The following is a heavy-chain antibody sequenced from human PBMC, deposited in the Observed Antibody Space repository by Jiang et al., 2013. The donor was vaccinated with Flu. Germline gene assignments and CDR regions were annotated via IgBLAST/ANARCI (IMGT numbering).Heavy chain of an antibody. V-gene: IGHV3-53*05. Sequence: SLRLSCAASGFAVSTYNLNWVRQAPGKGLEWISIIDTASGTYYTDSVRGRFTISRDNSENTVFLQMHSLRIEDTAVYYCARGGGSGNDYNEHFDDWGQGTLVIVSS. CDR1: GFAVSTYN. CDR2: IDTASGT. J-gene: IGHJ4*02. CDR3: ARGGGSGNDYNEHFDD. D-gene: IGHD3-16*01.